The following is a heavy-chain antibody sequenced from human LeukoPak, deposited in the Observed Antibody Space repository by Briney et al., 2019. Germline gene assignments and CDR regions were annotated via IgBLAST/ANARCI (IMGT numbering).Heavy chain of an antibody. CDR2: ISGSGGST. CDR1: GFTFSSYA. V-gene: IGHV3-23*01. CDR3: AKMMDSSGYRNFDY. J-gene: IGHJ4*02. D-gene: IGHD3-22*01. Sequence: GGSLRLSCAASGFTFSSYAMSWVRQAPGKGLEWVSAISGSGGSTYYADSVKGRFTISRDNSKNTLYLQMNSLRAEDAAVYYCAKMMDSSGYRNFDYWGQGTLVTVSS.